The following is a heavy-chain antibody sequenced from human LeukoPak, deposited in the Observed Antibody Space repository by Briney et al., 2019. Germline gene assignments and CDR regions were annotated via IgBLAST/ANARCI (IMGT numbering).Heavy chain of an antibody. J-gene: IGHJ6*03. Sequence: GGSLRLSCAASGFTFSSYSMNWVRQAPGKGLEWVSSISSSSSYIYYADSVKGRFTISRDNAKNSLYLQMNSLRAEGTAVYYCARVAGYYYYMDVWGKGTTVTVSS. CDR1: GFTFSSYS. CDR3: ARVAGYYYYMDV. D-gene: IGHD6-13*01. CDR2: ISSSSSYI. V-gene: IGHV3-21*01.